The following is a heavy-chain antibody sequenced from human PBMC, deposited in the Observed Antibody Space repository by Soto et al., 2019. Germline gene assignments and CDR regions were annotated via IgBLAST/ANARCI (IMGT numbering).Heavy chain of an antibody. V-gene: IGHV3-30-3*01. D-gene: IGHD4-17*01. CDR2: MSYDGSNK. CDR1: GFTFSTYA. Sequence: QVQLVESGGGVVQPGRSLRLSCAASGFTFSTYAMHWVRQAPGKGLEWVAVMSYDGSNKYYTDSVKGRFTISRDNSKDTLYLQMNTLRPEDTAVYYCARGRNYGDYGDYGMAVWGQGTTVTVSS. J-gene: IGHJ6*02. CDR3: ARGRNYGDYGDYGMAV.